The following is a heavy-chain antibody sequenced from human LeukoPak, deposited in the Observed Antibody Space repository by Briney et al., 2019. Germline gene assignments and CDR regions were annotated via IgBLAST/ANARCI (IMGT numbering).Heavy chain of an antibody. D-gene: IGHD3-10*01. J-gene: IGHJ4*02. Sequence: ASVTLSCKVSGYTLTELSMHWVRQAPGKGLEWMGGFDPEDGETIYAQKFQGRVTMTEDTSTDTAYMELSSLRSEDTAVYYCATDGSSYGSGRYVIPYWGQGTLVTVSS. V-gene: IGHV1-24*01. CDR3: ATDGSSYGSGRYVIPY. CDR1: GYTLTELS. CDR2: FDPEDGET.